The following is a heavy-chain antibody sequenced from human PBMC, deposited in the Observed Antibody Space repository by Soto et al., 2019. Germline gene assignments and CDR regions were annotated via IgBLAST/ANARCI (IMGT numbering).Heavy chain of an antibody. CDR1: GGSISSGDYY. Sequence: QVQLQESGPGLVKPSQTLSLTCTVSGGSISSGDYYWSWIRQHPGKGLEWIGYVYYSGSTYYNPSLKGRVTISVDTSKNQFSLKLNSVTAADTAVYYCAREGLAYCGGDCYSTGGEGYFDLWGRGTLVTVSS. CDR2: VYYSGST. J-gene: IGHJ2*01. V-gene: IGHV4-31*03. CDR3: AREGLAYCGGDCYSTGGEGYFDL. D-gene: IGHD2-21*02.